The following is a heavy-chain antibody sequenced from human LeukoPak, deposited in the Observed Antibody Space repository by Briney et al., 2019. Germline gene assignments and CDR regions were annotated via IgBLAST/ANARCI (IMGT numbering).Heavy chain of an antibody. CDR2: VYYTAST. Sequence: PSETLSLTCTVSGGSVSSTSYYWAWLRQPPGRGLEYIGSVYYTASTYLNPSLRSRVTMSVDTSKNQFSLQLPSVTAADTAVYYCARDLGYCSGGSCYLPLYWGQGTLVTVSS. V-gene: IGHV4-39*02. CDR3: ARDLGYCSGGSCYLPLY. CDR1: GGSVSSTSYY. J-gene: IGHJ4*02. D-gene: IGHD2-15*01.